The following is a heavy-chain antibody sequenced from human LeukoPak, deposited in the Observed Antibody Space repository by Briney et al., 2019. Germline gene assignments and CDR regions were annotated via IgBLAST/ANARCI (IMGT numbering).Heavy chain of an antibody. CDR3: AREVAREGAAFDY. V-gene: IGHV1-18*01. CDR1: GYTFTGSY. D-gene: IGHD1-26*01. CDR2: ISAYNGNT. J-gene: IGHJ4*02. Sequence: ASVTVSCKASGYTFTGSYIHWVRQAPGQGLEWMGWISAYNGNTNYAQKLQGRVTMTTDTSTSTAYMELRSLRSDDTAVYYCAREVAREGAAFDYWGQGTLVTVSS.